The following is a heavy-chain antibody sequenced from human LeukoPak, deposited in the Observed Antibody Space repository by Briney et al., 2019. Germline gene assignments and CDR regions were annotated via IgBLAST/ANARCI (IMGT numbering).Heavy chain of an antibody. CDR2: IYYSGST. J-gene: IGHJ5*02. Sequence: SETLSLTCTVSGGSISSSSYYWGWIRQPPGKGLEWIGYIYYSGSTNYNPSLKSRVTISVDTSKNQFSLKLSSVTAADTAVYYCARWSVAARLGWFDPWGQGTLVTVSS. CDR1: GGSISSSSYY. V-gene: IGHV4-61*05. CDR3: ARWSVAARLGWFDP. D-gene: IGHD6-6*01.